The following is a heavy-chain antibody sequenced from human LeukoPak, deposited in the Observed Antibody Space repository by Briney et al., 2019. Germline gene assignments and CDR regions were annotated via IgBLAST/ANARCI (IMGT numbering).Heavy chain of an antibody. V-gene: IGHV4-59*13. CDR3: ARVTPIVYYYYFRDV. D-gene: IGHD1-26*01. CDR2: IFHTGSK. Sequence: SETLSLTCTASGASMSDYYWSWIRQPPGKGLEWMGNIFHTGSKNYNPSPESRVTMSVDTSKSQFSLKLTSVSAADTDVYYWARVTPIVYYYYFRDVGGKGTTVTVSS. J-gene: IGHJ6*03. CDR1: GASMSDYY.